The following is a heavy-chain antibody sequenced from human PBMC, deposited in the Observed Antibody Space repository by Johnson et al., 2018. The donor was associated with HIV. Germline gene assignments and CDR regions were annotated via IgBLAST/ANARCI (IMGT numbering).Heavy chain of an antibody. V-gene: IGHV3-66*02. CDR3: ARDRARDAFDV. CDR1: GFTFSSYD. J-gene: IGHJ3*01. CDR2: IYSGGTT. Sequence: VQLVESGGGLVQPGGSLTLSCAASGFTFSSYDMHWVRQPTGKGLEWVSIIYSGGTTNYADSVKGRFTISRDTYQNTVFLQMNSLRAEDTAVYYCARDRARDAFDVWGQGTMVTVSS.